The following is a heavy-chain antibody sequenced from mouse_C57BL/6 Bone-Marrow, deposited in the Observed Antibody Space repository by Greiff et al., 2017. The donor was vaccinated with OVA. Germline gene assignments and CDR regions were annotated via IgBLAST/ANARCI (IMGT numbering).Heavy chain of an antibody. J-gene: IGHJ3*01. CDR1: GFTFSSYG. CDR2: ISSGGSYT. D-gene: IGHD1-1*01. CDR3: ASPGGYGFAY. Sequence: EVKLVESGGDLVKPGGSLKLSCAASGFTFSSYGMSWVRQTPDKRLEWVATISSGGSYTYYPDSVKGRFTISRDNAKNTLYLQMSSLKSEDTAMYYCASPGGYGFAYWGQGTLVTVFA. V-gene: IGHV5-6*01.